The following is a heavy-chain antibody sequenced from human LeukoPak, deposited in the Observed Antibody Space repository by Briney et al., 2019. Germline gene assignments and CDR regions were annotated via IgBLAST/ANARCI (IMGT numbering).Heavy chain of an antibody. CDR1: GGSFSAYY. CDR3: ARGGSYYDFWSGYYDYYYYMDV. D-gene: IGHD3-3*01. Sequence: SETLSLTCAVYGGSFSAYYWGWIRQPPGQGLEWIGEINHSGRTNYNPSLKSRVTISVDMSKNQFSLRLTSVTAADTAVYYCARGGSYYDFWSGYYDYYYYMDVWGKGTTVTVSS. CDR2: INHSGRT. J-gene: IGHJ6*03. V-gene: IGHV4-34*01.